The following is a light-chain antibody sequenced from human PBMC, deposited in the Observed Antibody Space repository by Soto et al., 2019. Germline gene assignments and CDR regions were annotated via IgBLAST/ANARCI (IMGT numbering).Light chain of an antibody. V-gene: IGKV3-15*01. CDR3: QQYNSWPLT. CDR1: QSVSSN. Sequence: ERVLTQSPATLSVSPGERATLACRASQSVSSNLAWYQQKPGQAPRLLIYGASTRATGIPARFSGSGSGTDFTLTISSLQSEDFAVYYCQQYNSWPLTFGGGTKVEIK. CDR2: GAS. J-gene: IGKJ4*01.